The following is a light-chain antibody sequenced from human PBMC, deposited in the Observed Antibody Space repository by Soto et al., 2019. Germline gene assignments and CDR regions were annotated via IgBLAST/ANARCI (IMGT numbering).Light chain of an antibody. V-gene: IGKV3-20*01. J-gene: IGKJ5*01. CDR1: QTISSNY. CDR3: QQYTSSLIT. Sequence: QSPGTLSLSPGERATLSRRASQTISSNYLAWYQQKPGQAPRLLIYGASGRATGIPDRFSGSGSGTDFTLTISRLEPEDFAVYYCQQYTSSLITFGQGTRLEIK. CDR2: GAS.